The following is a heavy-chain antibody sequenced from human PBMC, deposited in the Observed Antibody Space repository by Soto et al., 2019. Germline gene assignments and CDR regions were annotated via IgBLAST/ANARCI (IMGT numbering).Heavy chain of an antibody. CDR1: GGTFSSYA. J-gene: IGHJ6*02. CDR3: ARGSGGTTVAFGMDV. Sequence: QVQLVQSGAEVKKPGSSVKVSCKASGGTFSSYAISWVRQAPGQGLECMGGIIPIFGTANYAPEFQGRVTITADESTSTAYMELSSLRSEDTAVYYSARGSGGTTVAFGMDVWGQGTTVTVSS. V-gene: IGHV1-69*01. D-gene: IGHD4-17*01. CDR2: IIPIFGTA.